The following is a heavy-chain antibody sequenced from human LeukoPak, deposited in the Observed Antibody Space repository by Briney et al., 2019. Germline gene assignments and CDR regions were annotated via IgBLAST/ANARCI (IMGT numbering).Heavy chain of an antibody. CDR2: IYYSGST. CDR1: GGSISSYY. V-gene: IGHV4-59*08. D-gene: IGHD5-24*01. J-gene: IGHJ3*02. Sequence: SETLSPTCTVSGGSISSYYWSWIRQPPGKGLEWIGYIYYSGSTNYNPSLKSRVTISVDTSKNQFSLKLSSVTAADTAVYYCARHVTGWLQFGDASDIWGQGTMVTVSS. CDR3: ARHVTGWLQFGDASDI.